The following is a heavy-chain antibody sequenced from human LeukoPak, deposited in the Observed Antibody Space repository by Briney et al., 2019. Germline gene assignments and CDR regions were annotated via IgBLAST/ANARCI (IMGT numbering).Heavy chain of an antibody. J-gene: IGHJ4*02. Sequence: ASVKVSCKASGYTFTGYYMHWVRQAPGQGFEWMGWISPNSGGTNYAQKFQGRVTMTRDTSISTAYMELSRLRSDDTAVYYCARGFDYVWGSYRFYFDYWGQGTLVTVSS. CDR2: ISPNSGGT. V-gene: IGHV1-2*02. CDR3: ARGFDYVWGSYRFYFDY. CDR1: GYTFTGYY. D-gene: IGHD3-16*02.